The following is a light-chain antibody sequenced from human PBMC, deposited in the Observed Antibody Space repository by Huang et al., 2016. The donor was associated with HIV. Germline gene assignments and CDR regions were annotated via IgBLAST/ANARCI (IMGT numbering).Light chain of an antibody. V-gene: IGKV1-NL1*01. CDR3: QQYYGTPT. Sequence: DIQMTQSPSSLSPSIGDRVTITCRASQAISKSLGWYQQKPGKAPKLLLHSTSSLEKGCPSRFSGSGSGADYTLTISSLQPEDFATYYCQQYYGTPTFGQGTRVEIK. CDR1: QAISKS. J-gene: IGKJ1*01. CDR2: STS.